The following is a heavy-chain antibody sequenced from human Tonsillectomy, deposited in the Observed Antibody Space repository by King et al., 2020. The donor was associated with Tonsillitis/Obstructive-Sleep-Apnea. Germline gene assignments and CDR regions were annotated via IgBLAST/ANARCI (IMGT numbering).Heavy chain of an antibody. V-gene: IGHV4-4*02. J-gene: IGHJ5*02. Sequence: QLKESGPGLVKPSGTLSLTCGVAVDSISSSSRWSGVRQPPGRGLVWSGEIYHSGSTNYTPYPKGRVTISSDKSRNSFSLSLIFVTAADTAVYYFARGMRSGYCSRSTCYDWFDPWGQGTLVTV. CDR3: ARGMRSGYCSRSTCYDWFDP. CDR1: VDSISSSSR. D-gene: IGHD2-2*01. CDR2: IYHSGST.